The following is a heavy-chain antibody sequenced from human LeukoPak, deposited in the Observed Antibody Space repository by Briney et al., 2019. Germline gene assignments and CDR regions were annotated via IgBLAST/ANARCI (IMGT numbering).Heavy chain of an antibody. CDR2: IYYSGST. J-gene: IGHJ4*02. V-gene: IGHV4-59*08. CDR3: AGVSEVIFDY. D-gene: IGHD2-21*01. CDR1: GGSISSYY. Sequence: SETLSLTCTVSGGSISSYYWSWIRQPPGKGLEWIGYIYYSGSTNYNPSLKSRVTISVDTSKNQFSLKLSSVTAAGTAVYYCAGVSEVIFDYWGQGTLVTVSS.